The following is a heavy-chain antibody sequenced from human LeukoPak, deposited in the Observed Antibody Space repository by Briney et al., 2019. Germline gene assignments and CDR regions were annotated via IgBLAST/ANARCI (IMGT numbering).Heavy chain of an antibody. CDR3: VRRGGSPLGAFDI. D-gene: IGHD1-26*01. V-gene: IGHV4-39*01. CDR2: IYYNGNT. J-gene: IGHJ3*02. Sequence: PPETLSLTCTVSGGSISSYSYYWGWIRQPPGKGLEWIGSIYYNGNTYYTPSLKSRVTISVDTSKNQFSLKLSSVTAADTAVYYCVRRGGSPLGAFDIWGQGTMVTVSS. CDR1: GGSISSYSYY.